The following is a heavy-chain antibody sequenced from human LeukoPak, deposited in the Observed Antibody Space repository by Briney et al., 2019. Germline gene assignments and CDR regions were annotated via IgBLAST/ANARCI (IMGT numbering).Heavy chain of an antibody. V-gene: IGHV1-24*01. D-gene: IGHD3-3*01. Sequence: ASVKVSCKVSGYTLTELSMHWVRQAPGKGLEWMGGFDPEDGETIYAQKFQGRVTMTEDTSTDTAYMELSSLRSDDTAVYYCARTYDFWSGYWFDPWGQGTLVTVSS. CDR2: FDPEDGET. CDR1: GYTLTELS. CDR3: ARTYDFWSGYWFDP. J-gene: IGHJ5*02.